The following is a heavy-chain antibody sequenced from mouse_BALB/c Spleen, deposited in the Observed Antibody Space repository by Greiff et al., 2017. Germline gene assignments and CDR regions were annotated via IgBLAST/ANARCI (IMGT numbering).Heavy chain of an antibody. CDR3: ATSYINWDYARDY. CDR2: ISSGGSYT. Sequence: EVQVVESGGGLVKPGGSLKLSCAASGFTFSSYAMSWVRQSPEKRLEWVAEISSGGSYTYYPDTVTGRFTISRDNAKNTLYLEMSSLRSEDTAMCYCATSYINWDYARDYWGQGTSVTVSS. V-gene: IGHV5-9-4*01. D-gene: IGHD4-1*01. CDR1: GFTFSSYA. J-gene: IGHJ4*01.